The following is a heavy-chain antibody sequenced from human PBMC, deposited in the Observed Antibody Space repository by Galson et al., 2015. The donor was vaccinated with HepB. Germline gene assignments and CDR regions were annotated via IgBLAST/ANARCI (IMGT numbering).Heavy chain of an antibody. Sequence: SLRLSCAASGFTFSSYGMHWVRQAPGKGLEWVAVIWYDGSNKYYADSVKGRFTISRDNSKNTLYLQMNSLRAEDTAVYYCARDRDYSDYYYGMDVWGQGTTVTVSS. V-gene: IGHV3-33*01. J-gene: IGHJ6*02. CDR3: ARDRDYSDYYYGMDV. D-gene: IGHD4-11*01. CDR2: IWYDGSNK. CDR1: GFTFSSYG.